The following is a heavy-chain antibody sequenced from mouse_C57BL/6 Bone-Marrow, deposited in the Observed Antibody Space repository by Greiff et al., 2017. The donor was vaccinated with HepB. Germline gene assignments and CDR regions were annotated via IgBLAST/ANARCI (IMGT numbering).Heavy chain of an antibody. Sequence: VQLKESGGGLVKPGGSLKLSCAASGFTFSSYAMSWVRQTPEKRLEWVATISDGGSYTYYPDNVKGRFTISRDNAKNNLYLQMSHLKSEDTAMYYCAKTGYYVGFAYWGQGTLVTVSA. D-gene: IGHD3-1*01. CDR3: AKTGYYVGFAY. CDR2: ISDGGSYT. V-gene: IGHV5-4*01. CDR1: GFTFSSYA. J-gene: IGHJ3*01.